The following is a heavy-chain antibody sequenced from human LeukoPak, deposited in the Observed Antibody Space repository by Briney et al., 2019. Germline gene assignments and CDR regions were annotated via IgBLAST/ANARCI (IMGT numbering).Heavy chain of an antibody. Sequence: GGSLRLSCAASGFTFSSYSMNWVRQAPGKGLEWVSSISSSSSYIYYADSVKGRFTISRDNAKNSLYLQMNSLRAEDTAVYYCARDSVLGDYFDYWSQGTLVTVSS. CDR1: GFTFSSYS. CDR2: ISSSSSYI. V-gene: IGHV3-21*01. CDR3: ARDSVLGDYFDY. J-gene: IGHJ4*02. D-gene: IGHD3-10*01.